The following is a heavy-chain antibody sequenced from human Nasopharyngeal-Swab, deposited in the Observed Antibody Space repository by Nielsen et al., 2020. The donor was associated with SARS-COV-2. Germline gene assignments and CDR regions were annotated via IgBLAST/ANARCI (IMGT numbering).Heavy chain of an antibody. V-gene: IGHV4-34*01. CDR3: ARHVRFLEWLLYQYWFDP. D-gene: IGHD3-3*01. Sequence: SETLSLTCAVYGGSFSGYYWSWIRQPPGKGLEWIGEINHSGSTNYNPSLKSRVTISVDTSKNQFSLKLSSVTAAETAVYYCARHVRFLEWLLYQYWFDPWGQGTLVTVSS. J-gene: IGHJ5*02. CDR1: GGSFSGYY. CDR2: INHSGST.